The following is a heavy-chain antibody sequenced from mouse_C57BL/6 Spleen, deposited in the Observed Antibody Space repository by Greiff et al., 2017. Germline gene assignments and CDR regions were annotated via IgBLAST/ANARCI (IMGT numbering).Heavy chain of an antibody. Sequence: VKLMESGAELVMPGASVKLSCKASGYTFTSYWMHWVKQRPGQGLEWIGEIDPSDSYTNYNQKFKGKSTLTVDKSSSTAYMQLSSLTSEDSAVYYGARNYGSSYGNLDYGGKGTTPTVPS. CDR3: ARNYGSSYGNLDY. V-gene: IGHV1-69*01. D-gene: IGHD1-1*01. J-gene: IGHJ2*01. CDR2: IDPSDSYT. CDR1: GYTFTSYW.